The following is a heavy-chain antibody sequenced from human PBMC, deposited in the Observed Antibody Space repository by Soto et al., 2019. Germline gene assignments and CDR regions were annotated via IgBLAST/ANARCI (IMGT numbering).Heavy chain of an antibody. CDR1: GFTFSSYW. D-gene: IGHD3-10*01. Sequence: EVQLVESGGGLVQPGGSLRLSCAASGFTFSSYWMSWVRQAPGKGLEWVANIKQDGSEKYYVDSVKGRFTISRDNAKNSLYLKMNSLRAEDTAVYYCAREGWYYGYYYYYMDVWGKGTTVTVSS. CDR2: IKQDGSEK. J-gene: IGHJ6*03. CDR3: AREGWYYGYYYYYMDV. V-gene: IGHV3-7*01.